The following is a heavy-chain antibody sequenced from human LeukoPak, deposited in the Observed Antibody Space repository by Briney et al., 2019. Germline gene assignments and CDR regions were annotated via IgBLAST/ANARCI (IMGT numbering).Heavy chain of an antibody. D-gene: IGHD3-10*01. CDR3: ARGDMAWFGELSSMDV. J-gene: IGHJ6*02. V-gene: IGHV1-8*01. CDR2: MYPNSGNT. CDR1: GYTFTSYD. Sequence: ASVKVSCKASGYTFTSYDINWVRQATGQGLEWMGWMYPNSGNTGYAQKFQGRVTMTRNTSISTAYMELSSLRSEDTAVYYCARGDMAWFGELSSMDVWGQGTTVTVSS.